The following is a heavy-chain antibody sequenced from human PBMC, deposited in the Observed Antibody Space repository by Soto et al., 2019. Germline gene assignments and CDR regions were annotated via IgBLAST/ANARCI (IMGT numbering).Heavy chain of an antibody. Sequence: GGSLRLSCAASGFSFSSYAMHWVRQAPGKGLEWVDVIWYDGVNKYYAPSVKGRFTISRDNSNNPLYVKMNSLKAEDTAVYYCVRAPSLPAAGRLSSLHYWGPGTLVTVSS. CDR3: VRAPSLPAAGRLSSLHY. V-gene: IGHV3-33*01. CDR1: GFSFSSYA. CDR2: IWYDGVNK. D-gene: IGHD2-2*01. J-gene: IGHJ4*02.